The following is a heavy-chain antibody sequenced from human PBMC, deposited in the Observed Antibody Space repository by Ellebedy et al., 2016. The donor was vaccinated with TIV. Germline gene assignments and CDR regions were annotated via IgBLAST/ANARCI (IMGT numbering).Heavy chain of an antibody. Sequence: PGGSLRLSCAASGFTFSGASMHWVRQASGKGPEWVGRIRSTANNYATAYAASVRGRFSLSRDDSKNTVYLQMNSLRTEDTAVYYCTRRNYESNYYYYDYWGQGALVTVSS. J-gene: IGHJ4*02. CDR3: TRRNYESNYYYYDY. CDR1: GFTFSGAS. CDR2: IRSTANNYAT. V-gene: IGHV3-73*01. D-gene: IGHD3-22*01.